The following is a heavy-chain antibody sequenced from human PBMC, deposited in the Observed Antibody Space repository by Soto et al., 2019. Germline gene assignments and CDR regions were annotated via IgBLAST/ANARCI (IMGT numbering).Heavy chain of an antibody. J-gene: IGHJ5*02. CDR2: IYYSGST. V-gene: IGHV4-59*01. D-gene: IGHD6-13*01. CDR1: GGSISSYY. CDR3: VMVRLSSSWRFDP. Sequence: SETLSLTCTVSGGSISSYYWSWIRQPPEKGLEWIGYIYYSGSTNYNPSLKSRVTISVDTSKNQFSLKLSSVTAADTAVYYCVMVRLSSSWRFDPWGPGTLVTVSS.